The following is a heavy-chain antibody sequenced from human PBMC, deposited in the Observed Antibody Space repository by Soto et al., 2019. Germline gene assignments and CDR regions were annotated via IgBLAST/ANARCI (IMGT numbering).Heavy chain of an antibody. V-gene: IGHV3-23*01. Sequence: GGSLRLSCAASGFTFSNYAMNWVRQAPGKGLEWVSAITASGDRTYYADSVKGRFTISRDNSKNTLYVQMNSLRVEDTALYYCATRDQGYCSGGSCHRGMDVSGQGTTVTVYS. D-gene: IGHD2-15*01. J-gene: IGHJ6*02. CDR3: ATRDQGYCSGGSCHRGMDV. CDR1: GFTFSNYA. CDR2: ITASGDRT.